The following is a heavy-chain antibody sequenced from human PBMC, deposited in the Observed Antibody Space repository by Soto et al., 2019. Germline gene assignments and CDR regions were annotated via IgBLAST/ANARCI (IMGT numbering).Heavy chain of an antibody. CDR1: GFTFYSCA. CDR3: AKEGYDRIPDY. Sequence: GGSLRLSCAASGFTFYSCAMSWVRQAPGKGLEWVSGISSSGGSTYYADSVKGRFTISRDNSKNTLYLQMNSLRAEDTAVYYCAKEGYDRIPDYWGQGTLVTVSS. J-gene: IGHJ4*02. V-gene: IGHV3-23*01. D-gene: IGHD3-9*01. CDR2: ISSSGGST.